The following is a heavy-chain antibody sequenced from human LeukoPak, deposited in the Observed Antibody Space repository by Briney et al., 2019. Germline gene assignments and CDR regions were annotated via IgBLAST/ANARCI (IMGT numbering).Heavy chain of an antibody. CDR2: ISSSATHI. D-gene: IGHD4-17*01. Sequence: GGSLRLSCVASGFAFRSYNMNWARQAPGKGLEWISSISSSATHIYYADSVKGRFTISRDNAKSSLSLQMNSLRAEDTALYYCARDSFIDYDDSMEAFDLWGQGTLVTVSS. CDR1: GFAFRSYN. CDR3: ARDSFIDYDDSMEAFDL. V-gene: IGHV3-21*01. J-gene: IGHJ3*01.